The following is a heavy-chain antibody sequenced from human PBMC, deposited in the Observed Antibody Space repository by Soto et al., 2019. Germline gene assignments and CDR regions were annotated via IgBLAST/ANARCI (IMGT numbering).Heavy chain of an antibody. J-gene: IGHJ4*02. Sequence: GSLRLSCAASGFTFSSYGMHWVRQAPGKGLEWVAVISYDGSNKYYADSVKGRFTISRDNSKNTLYLQMNSLRAEDTAVYYCAKDLRGIAAAELPKDTPQDPFDYWGQGTLVTVSS. CDR2: ISYDGSNK. D-gene: IGHD6-25*01. V-gene: IGHV3-30*18. CDR3: AKDLRGIAAAELPKDTPQDPFDY. CDR1: GFTFSSYG.